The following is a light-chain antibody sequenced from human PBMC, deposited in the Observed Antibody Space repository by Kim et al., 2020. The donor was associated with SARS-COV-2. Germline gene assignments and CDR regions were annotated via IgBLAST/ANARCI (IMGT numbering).Light chain of an antibody. Sequence: SYELTQPPSVSVSPGQTASITCSGDKLGDKYACWYQQKPGQSPVLVIYQDSKRPSGIPARFSGSNSGNTATLTISGTQAMDEADYYCQAWDSSTVVFCGG. J-gene: IGLJ2*01. CDR1: KLGDKY. CDR2: QDS. CDR3: QAWDSSTVV. V-gene: IGLV3-1*01.